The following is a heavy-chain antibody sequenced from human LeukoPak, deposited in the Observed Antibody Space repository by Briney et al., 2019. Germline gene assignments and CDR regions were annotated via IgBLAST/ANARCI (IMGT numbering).Heavy chain of an antibody. CDR3: ARWAESNDY. CDR2: IKEDGSEK. V-gene: IGHV3-7*05. CDR1: GFSFSNFW. Sequence: GGSLRLSCAASGFSFSNFWMSWVRQAPGKGLEWVANIKEDGSEKYYVDSVKGRFTISRDNAKNSLYLQMNSLRAEDSAVYYCARWAESNDYWGQGTLVTVSS. J-gene: IGHJ4*02.